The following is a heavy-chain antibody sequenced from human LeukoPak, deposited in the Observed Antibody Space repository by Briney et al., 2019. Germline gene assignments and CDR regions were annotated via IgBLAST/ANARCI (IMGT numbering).Heavy chain of an antibody. Sequence: PGRSLRLSCAASGFTFSSYAMHWGRQAPGKGLEWVAVISYDGSNKYYADPVKGRFTISRDNSKNTLYLQMNSLTAEDTAVYYCARGATTGYYPYWGQGTLVTVSS. CDR2: ISYDGSNK. CDR1: GFTFSSYA. J-gene: IGHJ4*02. CDR3: ARGATTGYYPY. V-gene: IGHV3-30*04. D-gene: IGHD3-9*01.